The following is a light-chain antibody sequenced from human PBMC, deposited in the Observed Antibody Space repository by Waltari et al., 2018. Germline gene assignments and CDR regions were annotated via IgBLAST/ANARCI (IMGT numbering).Light chain of an antibody. CDR3: QQRSTWPLT. CDR2: DAS. Sequence: DIVLTQSPATLSLSPGERASLSCRASQSVSAYLAWYQQRPGQPPRLLIYDASNRATGIPARFSGSGSGTDFTLTITSLQPDDSALYFCQQRSTWPLTFGGGTKVEI. V-gene: IGKV3-11*01. CDR1: QSVSAY. J-gene: IGKJ4*01.